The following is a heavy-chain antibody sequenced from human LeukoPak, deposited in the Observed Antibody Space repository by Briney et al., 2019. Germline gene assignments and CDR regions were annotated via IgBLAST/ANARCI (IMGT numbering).Heavy chain of an antibody. CDR1: GFTFKNYV. D-gene: IGHD1-26*01. CDR3: AKGLGWELPGEAY. J-gene: IGHJ4*02. V-gene: IGHV3-23*01. Sequence: PGGSLRLSCVASGFTFKNYVMNWVRQPPGKGLEWLATIYGSGVSISYADSVKGRFTISRDNSNNTLYLQMNSLRAEDTAMYYCAKGLGWELPGEAYWGQGILVTVSS. CDR2: IYGSGVSI.